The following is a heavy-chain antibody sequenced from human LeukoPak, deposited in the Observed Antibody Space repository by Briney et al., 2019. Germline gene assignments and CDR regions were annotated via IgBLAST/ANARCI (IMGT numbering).Heavy chain of an antibody. CDR2: INPNSGGT. V-gene: IGHV1-2*02. CDR3: ARATGGYYDYFDY. Sequence: ASVKVSCKASGYTFTGYHIHWVRQAPGQGLEWMGWINPNSGGTNYAQKFQGRVTMTRDTSISTAYMELCRLTSDDTAVYYCARATGGYYDYFDYWGQGTLVTVSS. J-gene: IGHJ4*02. CDR1: GYTFTGYH. D-gene: IGHD3-22*01.